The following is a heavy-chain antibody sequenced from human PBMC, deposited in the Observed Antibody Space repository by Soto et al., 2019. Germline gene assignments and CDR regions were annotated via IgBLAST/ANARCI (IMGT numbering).Heavy chain of an antibody. D-gene: IGHD5-18*01. J-gene: IGHJ6*02. CDR2: INHSGST. Sequence: SXTLSLTCAVYCGSFSGYYWSWIRQPPVKGLEWIGEINHSGSTNYNPSLKSRVTISVDTSKNQFSLELSSVTAADTAVYYCAREYSYGYYYYYGMDVWGQGTKVTVYS. CDR1: CGSFSGYY. V-gene: IGHV4-34*01. CDR3: AREYSYGYYYYYGMDV.